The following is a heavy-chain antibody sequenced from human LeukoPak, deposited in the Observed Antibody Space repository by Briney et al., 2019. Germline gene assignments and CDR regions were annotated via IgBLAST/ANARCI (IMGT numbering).Heavy chain of an antibody. CDR2: IYYSGST. D-gene: IGHD3-10*01. CDR1: GGSISSGGYY. J-gene: IGHJ5*02. CDR3: ARRRKRASALYYGSGSYYVSFDP. V-gene: IGHV4-31*03. Sequence: RSSQTLSLTCTVSGGSISSGGYYWSWIRQHPGKGLEWIGYIYYSGSTYYNPSLKSRVTISVGTSKNQFSLKLSSVTAADTAVYYCARRRKRASALYYGSGSYYVSFDPWGQGTLVTVSS.